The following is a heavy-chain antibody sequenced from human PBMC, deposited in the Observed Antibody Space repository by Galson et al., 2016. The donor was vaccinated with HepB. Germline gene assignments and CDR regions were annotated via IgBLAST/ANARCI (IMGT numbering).Heavy chain of an antibody. J-gene: IGHJ3*02. Sequence: SLRLSCAASGFAFTNYWMNWVRQAPGKGLVWVSRISGDGSRVNYADFVKGRFTISRDNSKNTLYLQMNSLRAEDTAVYYCARVMSVSDAFDIWGQGTMVTVSS. D-gene: IGHD4-11*01. CDR2: ISGDGSRV. V-gene: IGHV3-74*01. CDR1: GFAFTNYW. CDR3: ARVMSVSDAFDI.